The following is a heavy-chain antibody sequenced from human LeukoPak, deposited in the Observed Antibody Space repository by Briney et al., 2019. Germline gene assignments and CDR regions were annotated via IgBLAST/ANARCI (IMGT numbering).Heavy chain of an antibody. Sequence: SETLPLTCTVSGGSISSGGYYWSWIRQHPGKGLEWIGYIYYSGSTYYNPSLKSRVTISVDTSKNQFSLKLSSVTAADTAVYYCARGKIALCFDYWGQGTLVTVSS. J-gene: IGHJ4*02. CDR2: IYYSGST. CDR1: GGSISSGGYY. D-gene: IGHD2-2*01. V-gene: IGHV4-31*03. CDR3: ARGKIALCFDY.